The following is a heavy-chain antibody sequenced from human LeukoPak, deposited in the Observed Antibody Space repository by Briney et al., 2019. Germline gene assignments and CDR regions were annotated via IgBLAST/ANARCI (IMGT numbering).Heavy chain of an antibody. J-gene: IGHJ4*02. CDR1: GYTFTGYY. Sequence: ASVKVSCKASGYTFTGYYMHWVRQAPGQGLEWMGWINPNSGGTNYAQKFQGRVTMTRDTSISTAYMELSRLRSDDTAVYYCARDLYDSSGYYCPFDYWGQGTLVTVSS. D-gene: IGHD3-22*01. V-gene: IGHV1-2*02. CDR2: INPNSGGT. CDR3: ARDLYDSSGYYCPFDY.